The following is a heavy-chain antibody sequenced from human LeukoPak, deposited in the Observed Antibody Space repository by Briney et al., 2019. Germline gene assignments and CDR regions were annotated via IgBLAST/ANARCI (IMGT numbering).Heavy chain of an antibody. J-gene: IGHJ4*02. CDR2: ISPYNGNT. D-gene: IGHD1-1*01. CDR1: GYTFTGFH. Sequence: ASVKVSCKASGYTFTGFHMHWVRQAPGQGLEWMGWISPYNGNTRYVQKLQGRVTMTTDTSTSTAYMELRSLRFDDTAVYYCASLNWNDRFDYWGQGTLVTVSS. CDR3: ASLNWNDRFDY. V-gene: IGHV1-18*04.